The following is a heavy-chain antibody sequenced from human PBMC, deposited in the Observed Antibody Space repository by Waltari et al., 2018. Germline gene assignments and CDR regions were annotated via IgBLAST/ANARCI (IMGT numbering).Heavy chain of an antibody. CDR1: GFSFDDYA. CDR3: VKDRGLYSSSSGLDY. J-gene: IGHJ4*02. D-gene: IGHD6-6*01. CDR2: ISWKSDRT. V-gene: IGHV3-9*01. Sequence: EVQLVESGGGLVQPGRSLRLSCAASGFSFDDYAMHWVRQAPGKWGGWVSGISWKSDRTAYADSVEGLFTISRDNAKISLYLQMPSLRPEDTALYYCVKDRGLYSSSSGLDYWGQGTLVTVSS.